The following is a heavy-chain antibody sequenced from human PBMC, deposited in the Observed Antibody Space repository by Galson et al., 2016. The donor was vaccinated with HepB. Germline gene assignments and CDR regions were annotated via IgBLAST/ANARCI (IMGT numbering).Heavy chain of an antibody. CDR3: AGKRSLEWSTLHQALDS. J-gene: IGHJ4*02. CDR2: ILPIIGSA. CDR1: GDAFDTFE. Sequence: SVKVSCKASGDAFDTFEINWVRQAPGQGLEWMGGILPIIGSANYAQKFQGRVTITADESSSKVYMELSSLTSDDTAVYYCAGKRSLEWSTLHQALDSWSQGTLVTVSS. D-gene: IGHD3-3*01. V-gene: IGHV1-69*13.